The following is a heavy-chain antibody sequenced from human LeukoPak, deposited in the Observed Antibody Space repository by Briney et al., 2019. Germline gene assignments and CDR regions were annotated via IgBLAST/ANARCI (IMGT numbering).Heavy chain of an antibody. V-gene: IGHV4-34*01. J-gene: IGHJ5*02. Sequence: SETLSLTCAVYASTFSGYYWSWIRQPPGKGLEWNGEINHSGSTNYNPSLKSRVTISVDTSKNQFSLKLSSVTAADTAVYYCARVRDYYGSGSGWFDPWGQGTLVTVSS. CDR1: ASTFSGYY. CDR3: ARVRDYYGSGSGWFDP. D-gene: IGHD3-10*01. CDR2: INHSGST.